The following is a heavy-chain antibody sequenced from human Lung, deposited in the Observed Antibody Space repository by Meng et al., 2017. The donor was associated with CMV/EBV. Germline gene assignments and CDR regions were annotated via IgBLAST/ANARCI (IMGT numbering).Heavy chain of an antibody. CDR1: GHTFTGYY. V-gene: IGHV1-2*06. CDR3: VRANLGSADY. CDR2: ITPSSGGT. Sequence: VRRWQSGAEGKKPGASVKVPRKASGHTFTGYYMHWLRQAPGQGLEWVGRITPSSGGTTYAQKLQGRVTMTRDTSISTAYMELSSLRSDDAAIYYCVRANLGSADYWGQGTLVTVSS. J-gene: IGHJ4*02. D-gene: IGHD7-27*01.